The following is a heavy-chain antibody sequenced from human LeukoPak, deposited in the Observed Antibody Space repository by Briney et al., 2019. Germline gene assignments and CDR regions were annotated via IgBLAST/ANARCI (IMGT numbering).Heavy chain of an antibody. CDR1: GGTFNSYA. CDR3: VTGYYDSSGYYHGRGAFDI. J-gene: IGHJ3*02. V-gene: IGHV1-69*05. D-gene: IGHD3-22*01. CDR2: IIPIFGTA. Sequence: SVKVSCKASGGTFNSYAISWVRQAPGQGLEWMGRIIPIFGTANYAQKFQGRVTITTDESTSTAYMELSSLRSEDTAVYYCVTGYYDSSGYYHGRGAFDIWGQGAMVTVSS.